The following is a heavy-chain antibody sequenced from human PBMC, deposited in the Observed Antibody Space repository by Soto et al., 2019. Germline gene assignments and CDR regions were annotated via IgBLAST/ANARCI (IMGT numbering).Heavy chain of an antibody. Sequence: EVQLLESGGGLVQPGGSLRLSCAASEFTFSSYAMSWVRQAPGKGLEWVSAIGGSGGSTYYADSVKGRFTISRDNSKNTLYLPMNSLRAEDTAVYYCAKAPTNYGSGSYYYYWGQGTLVTVSS. D-gene: IGHD3-10*01. CDR3: AKAPTNYGSGSYYYY. CDR1: EFTFSSYA. J-gene: IGHJ4*02. CDR2: IGGSGGST. V-gene: IGHV3-23*01.